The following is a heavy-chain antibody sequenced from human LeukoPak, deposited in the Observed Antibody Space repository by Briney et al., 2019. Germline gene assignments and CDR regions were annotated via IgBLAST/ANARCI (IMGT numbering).Heavy chain of an antibody. CDR2: INPNIGGT. J-gene: IGHJ5*02. CDR1: GYTFTGYY. V-gene: IGHV1-2*02. CDR3: ARGQYYDFWSGVFDP. Sequence: ASVKVSCKASGYTFTGYYMHWVRQAPRQGLEGMGWINPNIGGTNYAQKFQGRVTMTRDTSISTAYMELSRLRSDDTAVYYCARGQYYDFWSGVFDPWGQGTLVTVSS. D-gene: IGHD3-3*01.